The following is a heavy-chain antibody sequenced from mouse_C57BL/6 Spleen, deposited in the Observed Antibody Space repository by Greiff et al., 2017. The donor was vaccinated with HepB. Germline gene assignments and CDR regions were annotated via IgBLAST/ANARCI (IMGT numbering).Heavy chain of an antibody. J-gene: IGHJ3*01. Sequence: VQLQQSGAELARPGASVKLSCKASGYTFTSYGISWVKQRTGQGLEWIGEIYPRSGNTYYNEKFKGKATLTADKSSSTAYMELRSLTSEDSAVYFCARSGSNYVWFAYWGQGTLVTVSA. CDR2: IYPRSGNT. D-gene: IGHD2-5*01. CDR3: ARSGSNYVWFAY. V-gene: IGHV1-81*01. CDR1: GYTFTSYG.